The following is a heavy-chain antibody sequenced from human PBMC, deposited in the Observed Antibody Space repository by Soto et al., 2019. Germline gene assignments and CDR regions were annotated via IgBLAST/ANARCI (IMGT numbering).Heavy chain of an antibody. Sequence: SETLSLTCTVSGGSISSYYWSWIRQPPGKGLEWIGYIYYSGSTNYNPSLKSRVTISVDTSKNQFSLKLSSVTAADTAVYYCASVGTAAAGRGWFDPWGQGTLVTVSS. CDR2: IYYSGST. D-gene: IGHD6-13*01. V-gene: IGHV4-59*01. J-gene: IGHJ5*02. CDR1: GGSISSYY. CDR3: ASVGTAAAGRGWFDP.